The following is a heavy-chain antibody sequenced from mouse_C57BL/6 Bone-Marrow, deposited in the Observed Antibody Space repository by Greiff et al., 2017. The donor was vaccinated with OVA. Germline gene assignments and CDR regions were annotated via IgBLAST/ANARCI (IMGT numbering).Heavy chain of an antibody. CDR2: ISSGGSYT. CDR3: ARPNPSYYYGSSSPLSMDY. Sequence: DVQLVESGGDLVKPGGSLKLSCAASGFTFSSYGMSWVRQTPDKRLEWVATISSGGSYTYYPDSVKGRFTISRDNAKNTLYLQMSSLKSEDTAMYYCARPNPSYYYGSSSPLSMDYWGQGTSVTVSS. J-gene: IGHJ4*01. D-gene: IGHD1-1*01. CDR1: GFTFSSYG. V-gene: IGHV5-6*01.